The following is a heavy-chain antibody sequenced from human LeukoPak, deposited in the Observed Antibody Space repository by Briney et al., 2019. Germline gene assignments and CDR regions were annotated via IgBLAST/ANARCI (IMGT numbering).Heavy chain of an antibody. CDR2: VYSGGRT. Sequence: GGSLRLSCVASGFTFSTIYMSWVRQAPGRGLEWVSIVYSGGRTYYADSVKGRFIISRDISKNTLYLQMDSLRVEDTAVYYCARCSSGPIQGGDAFDVWGQGTMVTVSS. D-gene: IGHD3-10*01. J-gene: IGHJ3*01. CDR1: GFTFSTIY. V-gene: IGHV3-66*01. CDR3: ARCSSGPIQGGDAFDV.